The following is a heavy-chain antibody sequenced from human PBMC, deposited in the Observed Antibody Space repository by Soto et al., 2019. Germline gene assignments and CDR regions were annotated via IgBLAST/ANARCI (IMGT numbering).Heavy chain of an antibody. CDR3: ANKRWDVYADNGSRYSHYGMDV. D-gene: IGHD2-15*01. CDR2: ISGSGGST. J-gene: IGHJ6*02. Sequence: GGSLRLSCAASGFTFSSYAMSWVRQAPGKGLEWVSAISGSGGSTYYADSVKGRFTISRDNSKNTLYLQMNSLRAEDTAVYYCANKRWDVYADNGSRYSHYGMDVWGQGTTVTVSS. CDR1: GFTFSSYA. V-gene: IGHV3-23*01.